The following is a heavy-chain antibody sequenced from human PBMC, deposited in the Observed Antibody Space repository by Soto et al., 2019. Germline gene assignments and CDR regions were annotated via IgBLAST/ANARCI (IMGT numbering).Heavy chain of an antibody. J-gene: IGHJ4*02. CDR1: GFTFSSYG. CDR3: VKDRLRVLGVLVMSVWIG. D-gene: IGHD3-22*01. CDR2: ISYDGSNK. Sequence: QVQLVESGGGVVQPGRSLRLSCSASGFTFSSYGMHWVRQAPGKGLEWVAVISYDGSNKYYADSVKGRFTISRDNSKNTLYLQINSLSGEDTVVYYCVKDRLRVLGVLVMSVWIGWGQGCLVT. V-gene: IGHV3-30*18.